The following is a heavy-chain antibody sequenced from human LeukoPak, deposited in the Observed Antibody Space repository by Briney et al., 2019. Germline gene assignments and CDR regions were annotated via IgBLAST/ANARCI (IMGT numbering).Heavy chain of an antibody. Sequence: GSLRLSCAASGFTFSDYYMSWIRQSPGKGLEWIGEINHSGSTNYNPSLKSRVIISVDTSKNQFSLKLTSVTAADTAVYYCASSTIFGVVANWFDPWGQGMLVTVSS. V-gene: IGHV4-34*01. J-gene: IGHJ5*02. CDR2: INHSGST. CDR3: ASSTIFGVVANWFDP. CDR1: GFTFSDYY. D-gene: IGHD3-3*01.